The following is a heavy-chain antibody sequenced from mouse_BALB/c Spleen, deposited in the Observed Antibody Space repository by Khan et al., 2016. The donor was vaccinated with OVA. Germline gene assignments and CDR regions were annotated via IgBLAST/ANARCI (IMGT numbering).Heavy chain of an antibody. J-gene: IGHJ2*01. CDR3: TRVGSSYGTTFVY. V-gene: IGHV1-4*01. CDR2: INPSTGYT. D-gene: IGHD1-1*01. Sequence: HVRLQQSGAELATPGASVKMSCKASGYTFPNFWMHWVKQGPGQGLEWIGYINPSTGYTEYNQKFKDKATLTADKSSSSAYMQLNSLTSEDSAVYYCTRVGSSYGTTFVYWGQGTPLTVSS. CDR1: GYTFPNFW.